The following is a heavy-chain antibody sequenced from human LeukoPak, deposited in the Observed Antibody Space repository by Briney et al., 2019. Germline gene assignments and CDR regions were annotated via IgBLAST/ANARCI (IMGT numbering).Heavy chain of an antibody. CDR2: ISWNSGSI. CDR1: GFTFDDYA. V-gene: IGHV3-9*01. D-gene: IGHD5-18*01. J-gene: IGHJ6*03. CDR3: AKENPAALYSYGPTGYMDV. Sequence: AGGSLRLSCAASGFTFDDYAMHWVRQAPGKGLEWVSGISWNSGSIGYADSVKGRFTISRDNAKNSLYLQMNSLRAEDTALYYCAKENPAALYSYGPTGYMDVWGKGTTVTVSS.